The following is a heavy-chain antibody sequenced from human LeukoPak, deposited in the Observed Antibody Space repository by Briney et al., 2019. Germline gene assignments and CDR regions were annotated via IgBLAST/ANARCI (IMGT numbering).Heavy chain of an antibody. V-gene: IGHV3-21*01. Sequence: PGGSLRLSCAASGFTFSSYSMTWVRQAPGKGLEWVSSISSSSSYIYYADSVKGRFTISRDNAKNSLYLQMNSLRAEDTAVYYCAREHPGFQRLVPNYFDYWGQGTLVTVSS. CDR2: ISSSSSYI. CDR3: AREHPGFQRLVPNYFDY. CDR1: GFTFSSYS. D-gene: IGHD6-13*01. J-gene: IGHJ4*02.